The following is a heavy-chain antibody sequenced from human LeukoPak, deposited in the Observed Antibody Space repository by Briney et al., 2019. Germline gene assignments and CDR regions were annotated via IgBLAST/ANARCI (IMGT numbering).Heavy chain of an antibody. J-gene: IGHJ4*02. CDR2: IYHSGST. CDR1: GGSISSYY. CDR3: ARQHSSGYYYFDY. Sequence: PSETLSLTCTVSGGSISSYYWSWIRQPPGKGLEWIGYIYHSGSTNYNPSLKSRVTISVDTSKNQFSLKLSSVTAADTAVYYCARQHSSGYYYFDYWGQGTLVTVSS. V-gene: IGHV4-59*08. D-gene: IGHD3-22*01.